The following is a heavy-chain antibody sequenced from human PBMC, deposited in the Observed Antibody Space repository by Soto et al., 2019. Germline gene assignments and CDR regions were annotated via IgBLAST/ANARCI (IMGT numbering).Heavy chain of an antibody. CDR3: ARHEGNGNVWPLDY. D-gene: IGHD2-8*01. CDR2: IHYSGST. Sequence: PSETLSLTCTVSGDSIGTTHSYWAWIRQSPGKGLEWIGNIHYSGSTYYMPSLRSRVTLSVDTSKNQFSLRLTSVTAEDTAVYYCARHEGNGNVWPLDYWGQGILVTAS. J-gene: IGHJ4*02. CDR1: GDSIGTTHSY. V-gene: IGHV4-39*01.